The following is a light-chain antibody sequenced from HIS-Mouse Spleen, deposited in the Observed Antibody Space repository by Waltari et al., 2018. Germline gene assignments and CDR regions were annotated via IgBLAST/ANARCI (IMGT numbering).Light chain of an antibody. V-gene: IGLV1-47*01. J-gene: IGLJ3*02. Sequence: QSVLTQPPSASGTPGQRVTISCSGSSSNIGSNYVYWYQQLPGTAPKLMIYEGSKRPSGVFNRFSGSKSGTSASLAISWLRSEDEADYCCAAWDDSLSGPVFGGGTKLTVL. CDR3: AAWDDSLSGPV. CDR1: SSNIGSNY. CDR2: EGS.